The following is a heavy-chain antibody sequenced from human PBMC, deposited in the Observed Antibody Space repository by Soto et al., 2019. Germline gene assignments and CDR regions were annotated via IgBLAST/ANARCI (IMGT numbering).Heavy chain of an antibody. D-gene: IGHD3-3*01. CDR2: IIPIFGTA. CDR3: ATITIFGVDYYYYYGMDV. Sequence: QVQLVQSGAEVKKPGSSVKVSCKASGGTFSSYAISWVRQAPGQGLKWMGGIIPIFGTANYAQKFQGRVTITADESTSTAYMELSSLRSEDTAVYYCATITIFGVDYYYYYGMDVWGQGTTVTVSS. CDR1: GGTFSSYA. V-gene: IGHV1-69*01. J-gene: IGHJ6*02.